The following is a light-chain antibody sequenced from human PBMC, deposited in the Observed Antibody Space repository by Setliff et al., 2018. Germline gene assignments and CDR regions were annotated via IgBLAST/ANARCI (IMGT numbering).Light chain of an antibody. V-gene: IGLV2-8*01. J-gene: IGLJ3*02. CDR2: DVS. CDR3: SSYVTGGTLA. Sequence: QSALTQPPSASGSPGQSVTISCTGTSNDVSGYNYVSWYQQHPGKAPQLMIYDVSKRPSGVPDRFSGSKSGNTASLTVSGLQAEDEADYYCSSYVTGGTLAFGGGTKVTVL. CDR1: SNDVSGYNY.